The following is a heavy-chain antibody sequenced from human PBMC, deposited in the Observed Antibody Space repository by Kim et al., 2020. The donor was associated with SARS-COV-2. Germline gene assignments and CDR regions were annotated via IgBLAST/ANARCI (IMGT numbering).Heavy chain of an antibody. V-gene: IGHV1-8*01. D-gene: IGHD6-19*01. J-gene: IGHJ6*02. CDR3: ARTYSSGWYSHYYYGMDV. CDR2: MNPNSGNT. CDR1: GYTFTSYD. Sequence: ASVKVSCKASGYTFTSYDINWVRQATGRGLEWMGWMNPNSGNTGYAQKFQGRVTMTRNTSISTAYMELSSLRSEDTAVYYCARTYSSGWYSHYYYGMDVWGQGTTVTVSS.